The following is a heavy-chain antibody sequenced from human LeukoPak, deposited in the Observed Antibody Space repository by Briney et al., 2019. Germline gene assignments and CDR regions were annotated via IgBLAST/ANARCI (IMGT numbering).Heavy chain of an antibody. J-gene: IGHJ6*02. Sequence: ASVKVSCKASGYTFTSYDINWVRQATGQGLEWMGWMNPNSGNTGYAQKFQGRVTMTRNTSISTAYMELSSLRSEDTAVYYCARAFRKIDGSGSYYYSGLYYYYGMDVWGQGTTVTVSS. D-gene: IGHD3-10*01. CDR2: MNPNSGNT. CDR1: GYTFTSYD. CDR3: ARAFRKIDGSGSYYYSGLYYYYGMDV. V-gene: IGHV1-8*01.